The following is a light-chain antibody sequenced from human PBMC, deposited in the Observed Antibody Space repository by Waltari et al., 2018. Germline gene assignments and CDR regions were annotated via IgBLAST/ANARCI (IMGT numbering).Light chain of an antibody. J-gene: IGKJ4*01. V-gene: IGKV1-39*01. CDR1: QSFSSY. CDR3: QQSYSTPPLT. Sequence: DIQMTQSPSSLSASVGDRVTITCRASQSFSSYLNWYQQKPGKDPKLLIYAASSLQSGVPSRFSGSGSGTDFTLTISSLQPEDFATYYCQQSYSTPPLTFGGGTKVEIK. CDR2: AAS.